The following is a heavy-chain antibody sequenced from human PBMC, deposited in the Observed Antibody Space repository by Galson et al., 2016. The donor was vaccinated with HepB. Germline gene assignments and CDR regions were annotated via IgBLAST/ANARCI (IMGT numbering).Heavy chain of an antibody. CDR3: ARIHLNALSGRPDAFDV. D-gene: IGHD1-26*01. CDR2: IFWNDEE. V-gene: IGHV2-26*02. Sequence: PALVKPTQTLTLTCSVSGFSLSSARMGVSWIRQPPGKALEWLAQIFWNDEESYSTSLKSRLTISKDTSKNQVVLSMTNMDPVDPATYYCARIHLNALSGRPDAFDVWGQGTVV. J-gene: IGHJ3*01. CDR1: GFSLSSARMG.